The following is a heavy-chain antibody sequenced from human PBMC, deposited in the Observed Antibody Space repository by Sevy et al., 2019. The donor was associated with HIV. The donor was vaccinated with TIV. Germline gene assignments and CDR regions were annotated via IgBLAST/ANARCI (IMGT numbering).Heavy chain of an antibody. D-gene: IGHD3-3*01. J-gene: IGHJ4*02. CDR2: INTNSGDTCT. CDR1: GYTFTGNY. V-gene: IGHV1-2*02. Sequence: ASVKVSCKTSGYTFTGNYIHWVRQAPGQGLEWMGWINTNSGDTCTKYEQKFQGRDTMTSDRSINTVYMDLTRLSPDDTAVYDCAREGYDLWNGYSAPYFDYWGQGTLVTVSS. CDR3: AREGYDLWNGYSAPYFDY.